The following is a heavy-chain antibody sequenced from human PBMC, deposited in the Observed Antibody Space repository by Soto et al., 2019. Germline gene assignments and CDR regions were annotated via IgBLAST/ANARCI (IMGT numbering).Heavy chain of an antibody. V-gene: IGHV1-69*06. J-gene: IGHJ6*02. CDR2: IIPIFGTA. Sequence: SVKVSCKASGGTFSSYAISWVRQAPGQGLEWMGGIIPIFGTANYAQKFQGRVTITADKSTSTAYMELSSLRSEDTAVYYCASRQHGDIVVVVAATGGYYYYGMDVWGQGTTVTVSS. CDR1: GGTFSSYA. D-gene: IGHD2-15*01. CDR3: ASRQHGDIVVVVAATGGYYYYGMDV.